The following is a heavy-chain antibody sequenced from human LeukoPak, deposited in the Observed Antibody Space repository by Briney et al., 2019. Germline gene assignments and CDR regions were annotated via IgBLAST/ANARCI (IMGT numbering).Heavy chain of an antibody. V-gene: IGHV3-23*01. J-gene: IGHJ4*02. CDR1: GFTLTSDV. CDR3: AVLGVVVVVDKPNLDY. Sequence: QPGGSLRLSCSASGFTLTSDVMSWVRQAPGKGLEYVSAISGRGGSTYYADSVKGRFTISRDNSKNTVYLQMNSLRAQDTAVDDCAVLGVVVVVDKPNLDYWGQGTLVTVSS. CDR2: ISGRGGST. D-gene: IGHD2-15*01.